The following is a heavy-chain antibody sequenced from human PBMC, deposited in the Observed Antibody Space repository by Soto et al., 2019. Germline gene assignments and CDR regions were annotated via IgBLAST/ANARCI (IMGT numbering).Heavy chain of an antibody. Sequence: GESLKISCKGTGYRFASYWIAWVRQMPGKGLEWMGIIYPGDSDTRYSPSFQGLVTMSVDKSSNTAYLQWSSLKASDTAIYYCARQGSSGYYYYGMDVWGQGITVTVSS. CDR1: GYRFASYW. J-gene: IGHJ6*02. V-gene: IGHV5-51*01. CDR2: IYPGDSDT. D-gene: IGHD6-6*01. CDR3: ARQGSSGYYYYGMDV.